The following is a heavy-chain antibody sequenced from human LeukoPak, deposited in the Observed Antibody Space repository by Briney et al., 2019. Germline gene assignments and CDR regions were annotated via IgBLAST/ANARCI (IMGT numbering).Heavy chain of an antibody. J-gene: IGHJ5*02. V-gene: IGHV4-59*02. Sequence: SETLSLTCTVSGASVTDFYWSWIRQSPGKGLEWISYIHHSGNSDYNPSLRSRVTTSLDTSKNQFSLNLISVTAADTAVYYCTRGHWGLQSWSQGTLVTVSS. CDR2: IHHSGNS. CDR1: GASVTDFY. CDR3: TRGHWGLQS. D-gene: IGHD7-27*01.